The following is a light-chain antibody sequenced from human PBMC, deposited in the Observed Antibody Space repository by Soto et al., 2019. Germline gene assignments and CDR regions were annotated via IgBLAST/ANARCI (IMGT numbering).Light chain of an antibody. V-gene: IGKV1-5*01. Sequence: DIQMGQSPSTLAASVGYRFTITCLASQSISSWLAWYQQKPGKAPKLLIYDASSLESGVPSRFSGSGSGTEFTLTISSLQPDDFATYYCQHYNSYSEAFGQGTKVDIK. CDR3: QHYNSYSEA. CDR2: DAS. CDR1: QSISSW. J-gene: IGKJ1*01.